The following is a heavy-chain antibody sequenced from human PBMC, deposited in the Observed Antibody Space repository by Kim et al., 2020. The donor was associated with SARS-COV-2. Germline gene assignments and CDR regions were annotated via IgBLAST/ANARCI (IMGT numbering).Heavy chain of an antibody. CDR2: GDT. V-gene: IGHV1-18*01. CDR3: ARGDYGMDV. J-gene: IGHJ6*02. Sequence: GDTMYAQTIQGRVTMTTYAATSTVYMELRSLRSDDTAVYYCARGDYGMDVWGQGTTVTVSS.